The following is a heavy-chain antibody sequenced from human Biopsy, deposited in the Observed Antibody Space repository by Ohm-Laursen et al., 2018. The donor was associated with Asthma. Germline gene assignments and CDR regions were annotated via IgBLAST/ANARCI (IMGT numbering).Heavy chain of an antibody. CDR3: ARCQVGYSSGWSLLLKKIYYSGMDV. D-gene: IGHD6-19*01. CDR2: IMTVFGTT. V-gene: IGHV1-69*13. CDR1: GGTFSNFA. Sequence: ASVKVSCKAPGGTFSNFAISWVRQAPGQGLEWLGGIMTVFGTTNYAQKFQGRVTITADESTSTAYMEVTSLRSEDTAIYYCARCQVGYSSGWSLLLKKIYYSGMDVWGQGTSVTVSS. J-gene: IGHJ6*02.